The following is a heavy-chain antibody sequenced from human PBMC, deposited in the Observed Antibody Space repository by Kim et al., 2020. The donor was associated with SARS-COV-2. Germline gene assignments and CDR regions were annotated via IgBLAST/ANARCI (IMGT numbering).Heavy chain of an antibody. D-gene: IGHD6-19*01. CDR3: ARDRSSGWYEGMDY. Sequence: AQRFQGRVTITADESTSTAYMELSSLRSEDTAVYYCARDRSSGWYEGMDYWGQGTLVTVSS. V-gene: IGHV1-69*01. J-gene: IGHJ4*02.